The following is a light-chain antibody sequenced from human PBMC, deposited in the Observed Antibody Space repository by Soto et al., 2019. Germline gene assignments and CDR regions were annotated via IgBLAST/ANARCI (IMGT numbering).Light chain of an antibody. V-gene: IGKV3-11*01. CDR3: QQYNNWPIT. J-gene: IGKJ5*01. CDR1: PSVTSN. CDR2: DAS. Sequence: EIALTQSPATLSLSPGERATLSCRASPSVTSNLAWYQQALGQAPRLLIYDASNRATGIPARFSGSGSGTDFTLTISSLQSEDFAVYYCQQYNNWPITFGQGTRLEI.